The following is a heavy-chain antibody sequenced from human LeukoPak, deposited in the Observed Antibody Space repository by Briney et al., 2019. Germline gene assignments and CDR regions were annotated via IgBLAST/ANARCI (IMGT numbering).Heavy chain of an antibody. CDR3: ARGTTGYFGTDY. Sequence: ASVKVSCKASGYTFTRHPMNWVRQAPGQGPEWMGWIDTNTGNPTYAQGFSGRFVFSLDTSVSTAYLLIISLEADDSAVYYCARGTTGYFGTDYWGQGTPVTVSS. D-gene: IGHD3-9*01. J-gene: IGHJ4*02. V-gene: IGHV7-4-1*02. CDR1: GYTFTRHP. CDR2: IDTNTGNP.